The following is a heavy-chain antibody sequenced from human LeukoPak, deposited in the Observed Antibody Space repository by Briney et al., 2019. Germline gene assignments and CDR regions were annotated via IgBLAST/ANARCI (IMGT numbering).Heavy chain of an antibody. CDR1: GGSISSYY. J-gene: IGHJ6*03. Sequence: PSETLSLTCTVAGGSISSYYWSWIRQPPGKGLEWLGYIYYSGSSNYNPSLKSRVTMSADTSKNQFSLKLSSVTAADTAVYYCARVPRSYYYYYYMDVWGKGTTVTVSS. CDR3: ARVPRSYYYYYYMDV. V-gene: IGHV4-59*01. CDR2: IYYSGSS.